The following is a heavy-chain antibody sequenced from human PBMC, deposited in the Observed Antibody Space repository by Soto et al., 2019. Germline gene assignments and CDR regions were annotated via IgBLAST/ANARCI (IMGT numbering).Heavy chain of an antibody. CDR1: GGTFSSYT. Sequence: QVQLVQSGAEVEKPGSSVKVSCKASGGTFSSYTISWVRQAPGQGLEWMGRIIPILGIANYAQKFQGRVTITADKSTSTAYMELSSLRSEDTAVYYCASPGSGYYYYMDVWGKGTTVTVSS. V-gene: IGHV1-69*02. J-gene: IGHJ6*03. D-gene: IGHD3-10*01. CDR3: ASPGSGYYYYMDV. CDR2: IIPILGIA.